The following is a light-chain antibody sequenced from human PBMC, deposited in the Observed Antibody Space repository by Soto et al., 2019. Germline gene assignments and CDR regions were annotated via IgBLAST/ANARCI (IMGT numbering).Light chain of an antibody. V-gene: IGLV1-40*01. CDR1: SSNIGADFD. Sequence: EPGQRVTISCTGSSSNIGADFDVHWYQHLPGTAPKLLISHNNNRPSGVPDRFSGSKSGTSASLAITGLQADDEAVYYCQSRDSSLSSSWVFGGGTQLTVL. CDR3: QSRDSSLSSSWV. J-gene: IGLJ3*02. CDR2: HNN.